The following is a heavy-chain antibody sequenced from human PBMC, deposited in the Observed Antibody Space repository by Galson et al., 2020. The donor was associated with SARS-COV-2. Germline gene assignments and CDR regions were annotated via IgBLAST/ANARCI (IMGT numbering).Heavy chain of an antibody. CDR3: ARVPVDTMVRGVIRLYGMDV. Sequence: SETLSLTCTVSGGSISSGSYYWSWIRQPAGKGLEWIGRIYTSGSTNYNPSLKSRVTISVDTSKNQFSLKLSSVTAADTAVYYCARVPVDTMVRGVIRLYGMDVWGQGTTVTVSS. CDR1: GGSISSGSYY. CDR2: IYTSGST. D-gene: IGHD3-10*01. V-gene: IGHV4-61*02. J-gene: IGHJ6*02.